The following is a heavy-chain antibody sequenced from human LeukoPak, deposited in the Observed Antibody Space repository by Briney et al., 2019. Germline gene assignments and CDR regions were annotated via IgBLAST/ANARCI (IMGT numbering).Heavy chain of an antibody. D-gene: IGHD3-3*01. Sequence: ASVKVSCKASGYTFTSYAMNWVRQAPGQGLEWMGWINTNTGNPTYAQGFTGRFVFSLDTSVSTAYLQISSLKAEDTAVYYCARGPVGEYYDFWSGYEYFDYWGQGTLVTVSS. CDR3: ARGPVGEYYDFWSGYEYFDY. CDR1: GYTFTSYA. V-gene: IGHV7-4-1*02. J-gene: IGHJ4*02. CDR2: INTNTGNP.